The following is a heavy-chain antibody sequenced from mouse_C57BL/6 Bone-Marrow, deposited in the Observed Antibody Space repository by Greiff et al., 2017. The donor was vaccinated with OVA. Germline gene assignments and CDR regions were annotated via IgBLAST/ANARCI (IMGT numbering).Heavy chain of an antibody. CDR2: ILPGSGST. CDR3: AREDITTVVDYYAMDY. D-gene: IGHD1-1*01. V-gene: IGHV1-9*01. Sequence: QVQLQQSGAELMKPGASVKLSCKATGYTFTGYWIEWVKQRPGHGLEWIGEILPGSGSTNYNEKFKGKATFTADTSSNTAYMQLSSLTTEDSDIYYCAREDITTVVDYYAMDYWGQGTSVTVSS. CDR1: GYTFTGYW. J-gene: IGHJ4*01.